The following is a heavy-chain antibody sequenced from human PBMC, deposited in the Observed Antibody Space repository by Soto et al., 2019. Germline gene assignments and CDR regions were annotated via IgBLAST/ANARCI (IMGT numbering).Heavy chain of an antibody. Sequence: EVQLVESGGGLVQPGGSLGLSCTASGFTFSDYWMYWVRQAPGKGLVWVSRISGGGTSTNYADSVKGRFTISRDNAKNTLSLQMNSLRAEDTAVYYCVRGSHGWSGMDYWGQGILVTVS. J-gene: IGHJ4*02. D-gene: IGHD6-19*01. CDR3: VRGSHGWSGMDY. CDR1: GFTFSDYW. CDR2: ISGGGTST. V-gene: IGHV3-74*01.